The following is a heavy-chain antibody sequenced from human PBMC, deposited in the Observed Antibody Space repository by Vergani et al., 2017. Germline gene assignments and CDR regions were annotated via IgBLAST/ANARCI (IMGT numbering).Heavy chain of an antibody. CDR3: ARSYIAAAGTGGAPVADWFDP. D-gene: IGHD6-13*01. J-gene: IGHJ5*02. Sequence: QVQLQESGPGLVKPSETLSLTCAVSGYSISSGYYWGWIRQPPGKGLEWIGSIYHSGSTYYNPSLKRRVTISVDTSKKQFSLKLSSVTAADTAVYYCARSYIAAAGTGGAPVADWFDPWGQGTLVTVSS. CDR1: GYSISSGYY. CDR2: IYHSGST. V-gene: IGHV4-38-2*01.